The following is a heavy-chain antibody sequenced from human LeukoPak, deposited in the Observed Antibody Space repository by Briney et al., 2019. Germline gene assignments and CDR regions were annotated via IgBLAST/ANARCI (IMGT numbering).Heavy chain of an antibody. CDR1: GFTFSSYA. Sequence: ESLRLSCAASGFTFSSYAMSWVRQAPGKGLEWVAAISGSGGSTYYADSVKGRFTISRDNSKNTLYLQMNSLKTEDTAVYYCSTDLCSSVSCYRGPFDYWGQGTLVTVSS. J-gene: IGHJ4*02. CDR2: ISGSGGST. CDR3: STDLCSSVSCYRGPFDY. D-gene: IGHD2-2*02. V-gene: IGHV3-23*01.